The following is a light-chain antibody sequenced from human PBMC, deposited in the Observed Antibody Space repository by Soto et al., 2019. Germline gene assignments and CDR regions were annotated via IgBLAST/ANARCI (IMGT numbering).Light chain of an antibody. Sequence: ETVLTQSPGTLSLSPGERATLSCRASQSVSSGFLAWYQQKLGQAPRLLIYGASSRATGIPDRFSGSGSGTDFTLTISSLQPEDFAVYYCQQYGSSPRTFGKGTKVDIK. V-gene: IGKV3-20*01. CDR3: QQYGSSPRT. CDR1: QSVSSGF. J-gene: IGKJ1*01. CDR2: GAS.